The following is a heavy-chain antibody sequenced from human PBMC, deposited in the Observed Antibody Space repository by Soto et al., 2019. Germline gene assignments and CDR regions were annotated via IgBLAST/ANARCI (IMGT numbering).Heavy chain of an antibody. CDR1: GYTFTGYY. CDR2: INPNSGGT. D-gene: IGHD2-15*01. CDR3: ARDYCSGGSCYFVGRQKFDY. V-gene: IGHV1-2*02. J-gene: IGHJ4*02. Sequence: ASVKVSCKASGYTFTGYYMHWVRQAPGQGLEWMGWINPNSGGTNYAQKLQGRVTMTTDTSTSTAYMELRSLRSDDTAVYYCARDYCSGGSCYFVGRQKFDYWGQGTLVTVSS.